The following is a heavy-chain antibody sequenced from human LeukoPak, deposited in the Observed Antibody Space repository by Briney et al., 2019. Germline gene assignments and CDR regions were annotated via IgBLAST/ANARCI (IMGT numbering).Heavy chain of an antibody. CDR3: ARRRIVVVMTDAFDI. D-gene: IGHD3-22*01. J-gene: IGHJ3*02. CDR2: IYPGDSDS. CDR1: GYSFTSYW. Sequence: GESLKISCKGSGYSFTSYWIGWVRQMPGKVLEWMGIIYPGDSDSRYSPYFQVHVTISADKSISTAYLQWSSLKASDTAMYYCARRRIVVVMTDAFDIWGQGTMVTVSS. V-gene: IGHV5-51*01.